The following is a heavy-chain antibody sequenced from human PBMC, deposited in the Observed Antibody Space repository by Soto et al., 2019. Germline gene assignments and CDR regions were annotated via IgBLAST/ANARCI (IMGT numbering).Heavy chain of an antibody. CDR3: VRNWRYYGGDYYYGMDA. J-gene: IGHJ6*02. Sequence: ITLKESGPTLVKPTQTLTLTCTFSGFSLNTGGVGVGWVRQPRGKAMEWLALIYWDDDGRYRPSLRTRLNITKDTINNQVVLTMTNMDPEDTATYYCVRNWRYYGGDYYYGMDAWGQGTTVTVSS. CDR1: GFSLNTGGVG. CDR2: IYWDDDG. V-gene: IGHV2-5*02. D-gene: IGHD3-10*01.